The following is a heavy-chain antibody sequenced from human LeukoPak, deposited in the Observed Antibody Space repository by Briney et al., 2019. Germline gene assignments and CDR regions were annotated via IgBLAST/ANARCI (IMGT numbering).Heavy chain of an antibody. Sequence: GGSLRLSCAASGFTVSSNYMSWVRQAPGKGLEWVSVIYSGGSTYYADSVKGRFTISRDNSKNTLYLQMNSLRAEDKAVYYCARVTPGWFGEFYFDYWGQGTLVTVSS. CDR3: ARVTPGWFGEFYFDY. D-gene: IGHD3-10*01. CDR2: IYSGGST. J-gene: IGHJ4*02. V-gene: IGHV3-53*01. CDR1: GFTVSSNY.